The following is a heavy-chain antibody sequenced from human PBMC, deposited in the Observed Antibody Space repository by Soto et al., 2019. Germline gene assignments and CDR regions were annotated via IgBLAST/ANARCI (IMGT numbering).Heavy chain of an antibody. J-gene: IGHJ4*02. Sequence: PSETLSLTCTVSGGSISSGDYYWRWISQPPGKGLEWIGYIYYSGSTYYNPSLKSRVTISVDTSKNQFSLKLSSVTAADTAVYYCARDTRATVTTRTVGRAVYYFDYWGQGTLVTVSS. CDR2: IYYSGST. D-gene: IGHD4-17*01. CDR3: ARDTRATVTTRTVGRAVYYFDY. V-gene: IGHV4-30-4*01. CDR1: GGSISSGDYY.